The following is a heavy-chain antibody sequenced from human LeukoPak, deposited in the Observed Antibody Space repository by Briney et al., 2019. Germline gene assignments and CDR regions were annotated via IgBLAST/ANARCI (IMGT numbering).Heavy chain of an antibody. D-gene: IGHD3-22*01. CDR1: GGSISSSSYY. J-gene: IGHJ4*02. V-gene: IGHV4-39*01. Sequence: PSETLSLTCTVSGGSISSSSYYWGWIRQPPGKGLEWIGSIYYSGSTYYNPSLKSRVTISVDTSKNQFSLTLSSVTAADTAVYYCARQGYYYDSSGYHPSVLDYWGQGTLVTVSS. CDR3: ARQGYYYDSSGYHPSVLDY. CDR2: IYYSGST.